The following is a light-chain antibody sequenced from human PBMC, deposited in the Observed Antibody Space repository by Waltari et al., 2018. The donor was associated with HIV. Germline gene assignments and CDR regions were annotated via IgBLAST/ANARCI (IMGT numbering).Light chain of an antibody. CDR3: QQYYTTPWT. Sequence: DIVMTQSPDSLAVSLGERATINCKSRQSLLYSSNNKNYLAWYQQKPGQPPKLLIYWASTRESGVPDRFSGSGSGTDFTLTISSLQAEDVAVYYCQQYYTTPWTFGQGTKVEIK. J-gene: IGKJ1*01. CDR2: WAS. V-gene: IGKV4-1*01. CDR1: QSLLYSSNNKNY.